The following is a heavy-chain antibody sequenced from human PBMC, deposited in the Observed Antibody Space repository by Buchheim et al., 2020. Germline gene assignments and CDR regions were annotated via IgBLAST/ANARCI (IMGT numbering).Heavy chain of an antibody. D-gene: IGHD1-7*01. CDR3: ARGGLITGTTSRSAGPAVAFDI. J-gene: IGHJ3*02. V-gene: IGHV4-4*02. Sequence: QVQLQESGPGLVKPSGTLSLTCAVSGGSISSSNWWSWVRQPPGKGLEWIGEIYHSGSTNYNPSLKSLVTISVDKSKNQFSLKLSSVTAADTAVYYCARGGLITGTTSRSAGPAVAFDIWGQGT. CDR1: GGSISSSNW. CDR2: IYHSGST.